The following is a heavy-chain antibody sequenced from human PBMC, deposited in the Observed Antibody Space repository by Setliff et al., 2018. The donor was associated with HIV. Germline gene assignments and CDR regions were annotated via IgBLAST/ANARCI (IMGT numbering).Heavy chain of an antibody. V-gene: IGHV4-4*02. Sequence: SETLSLTCAVSGGSISSSNWWSWVRQPPGKGLEWIGEIYHNGNTNYSPSLKNRVTMSVDNSKNQFFLMVRSVTAADTAVYYCARRGSSGDPWSGSHYLYYFDCWGQGTLVTVSS. J-gene: IGHJ4*02. CDR2: IYHNGNT. CDR1: GGSISSSNW. CDR3: ARRGSSGDPWSGSHYLYYFDC. D-gene: IGHD3-3*01.